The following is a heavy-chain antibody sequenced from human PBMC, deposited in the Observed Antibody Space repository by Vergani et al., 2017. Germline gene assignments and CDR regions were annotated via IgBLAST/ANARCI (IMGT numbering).Heavy chain of an antibody. V-gene: IGHV3-23*01. J-gene: IGHJ5*02. CDR2: ISGSGGST. CDR3: AKLYCSSTSCYPHNWFDP. CDR1: GFTFSSYA. Sequence: EVQLLESGGGLVQPGGSLRLSCAASGFTFSSYAMSRVRQAPGKGLEWVSAISGSGGSTYYADSVKGRFTISRDNSKNTLYLQMNSLGAEDTAVYYCAKLYCSSTSCYPHNWFDPWGQGTLVTVSS. D-gene: IGHD2-2*01.